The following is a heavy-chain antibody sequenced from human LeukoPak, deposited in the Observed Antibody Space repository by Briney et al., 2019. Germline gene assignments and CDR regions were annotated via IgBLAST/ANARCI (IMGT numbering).Heavy chain of an antibody. Sequence: PGGSLRLSCVASGFDVNDNFMIWVRQAPGQGLEWVANIKQDGSKKSYVDSVKGRFTISRDNAKNSLYLQMNSLKAEDTAIYYCTRVGYIDEGIDYWGQGTLVTVSS. CDR2: IKQDGSKK. CDR3: TRVGYIDEGIDY. J-gene: IGHJ4*02. D-gene: IGHD5-24*01. CDR1: GFDVNDNF. V-gene: IGHV3-7*04.